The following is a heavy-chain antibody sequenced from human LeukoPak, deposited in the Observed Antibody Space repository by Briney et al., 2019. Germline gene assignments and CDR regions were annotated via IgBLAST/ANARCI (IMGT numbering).Heavy chain of an antibody. D-gene: IGHD3-22*01. J-gene: IGHJ3*02. Sequence: PGGSLRLSCAASGFTFSSYSMNWVRQAPGKGLEWVSSISSSSSYICYADSVKGRFTISRDNAKNSLYLQMNSLRAEDTAVYYCARDGSGGYYYDTTRGRDDAFDIWGQGTMVTVSS. V-gene: IGHV3-21*01. CDR3: ARDGSGGYYYDTTRGRDDAFDI. CDR2: ISSSSSYI. CDR1: GFTFSSYS.